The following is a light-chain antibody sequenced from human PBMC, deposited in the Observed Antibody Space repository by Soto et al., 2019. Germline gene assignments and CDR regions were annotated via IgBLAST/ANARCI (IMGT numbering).Light chain of an antibody. CDR1: RDISNS. Sequence: DIQMTRSPSSVSASVGDRLTITCRASRDISNSLAWYQQTPGKAPKLLLRGASSLHRGVPSRFSGGGAGTEFTLTISSLQPEDFATYYCQQTSAFPRTVGQGTKVDIK. J-gene: IGKJ1*01. CDR3: QQTSAFPRT. CDR2: GAS. V-gene: IGKV1-12*01.